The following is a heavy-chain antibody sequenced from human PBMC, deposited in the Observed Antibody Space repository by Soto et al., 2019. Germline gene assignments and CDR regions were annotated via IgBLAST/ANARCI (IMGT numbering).Heavy chain of an antibody. CDR2: IYYSGST. CDR1: GGSISSGGYY. D-gene: IGHD4-17*01. V-gene: IGHV4-31*03. CDR3: ARYSQSTVTPFDY. Sequence: QVQLQESGPGLVKPSQTLSLTCTVSGGSISSGGYYWSWIRQHPGKGLEWIGYIYYSGSTYYNPSLKGRVTISVDTSKNPSSRKLSPVTAADTAVYYAARYSQSTVTPFDYWGQGTLVTVSS. J-gene: IGHJ4*02.